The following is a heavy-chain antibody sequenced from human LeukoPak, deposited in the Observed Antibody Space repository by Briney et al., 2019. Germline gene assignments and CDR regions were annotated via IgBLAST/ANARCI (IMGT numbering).Heavy chain of an antibody. CDR3: ARGARGSGTASDY. D-gene: IGHD3-10*01. V-gene: IGHV3-30*04. CDR1: GFTFSSYA. CDR2: ISYDGSNK. Sequence: PGGSLRLSCAASGFTFSSYAMHWVRQAPGKGLEWVAVISYDGSNKYYADSVKGRFTISRDNSKNTLHLQMNSLRAEDTAVYYCARGARGSGTASDYWGQGTLVTVSS. J-gene: IGHJ4*02.